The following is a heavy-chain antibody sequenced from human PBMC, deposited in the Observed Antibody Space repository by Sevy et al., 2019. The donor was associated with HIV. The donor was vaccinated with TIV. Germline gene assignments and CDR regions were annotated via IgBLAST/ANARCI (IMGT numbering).Heavy chain of an antibody. D-gene: IGHD1-26*01. CDR1: GGTFSSYA. CDR2: IIPIFGTA. V-gene: IGHV1-69*06. J-gene: IGHJ6*03. CDR3: AIVGATTGYYYYMDV. Sequence: ASVKVSCKASGGTFSSYAISWVRQAPGQGLEWMGGIIPIFGTANYAQKFQGRVTITADKSTSTAYMGLSSLRSEDTAVYYCAIVGATTGYYYYMDVWGKGTTVTVSS.